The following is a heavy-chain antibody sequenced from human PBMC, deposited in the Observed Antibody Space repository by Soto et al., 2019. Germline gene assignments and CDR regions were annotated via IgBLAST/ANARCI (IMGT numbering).Heavy chain of an antibody. Sequence: PSETLSLTCTVSGGSISSSSYYWGWIRQPPGKGLEWIGSIYYSGSTYYNPSLKSRVTISVDTSKNQFSLKLSSVTAADTAVYYCARPVHPWTLTGYSSDPGWFDPWGQGTLVTVSS. V-gene: IGHV4-39*01. CDR3: ARPVHPWTLTGYSSDPGWFDP. CDR2: IYYSGST. D-gene: IGHD6-19*01. J-gene: IGHJ5*02. CDR1: GGSISSSSYY.